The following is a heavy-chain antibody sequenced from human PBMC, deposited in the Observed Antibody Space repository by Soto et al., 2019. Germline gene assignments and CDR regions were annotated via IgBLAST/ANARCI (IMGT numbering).Heavy chain of an antibody. Sequence: SETLSLTCAVFSASLGDHYWAWIRQSPDKGLEWIGEVHPSGSTYYNLSLKSRVTISVDTSKNQLSLKLSSATAADTAVYYCARSMYSTSAQLYYGMDVWGQGTTVTVSS. CDR2: VHPSGST. V-gene: IGHV4-34*01. CDR1: SASLGDHY. D-gene: IGHD6-6*01. J-gene: IGHJ6*02. CDR3: ARSMYSTSAQLYYGMDV.